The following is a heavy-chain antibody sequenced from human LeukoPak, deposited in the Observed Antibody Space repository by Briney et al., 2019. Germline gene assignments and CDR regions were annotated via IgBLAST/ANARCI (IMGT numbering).Heavy chain of an antibody. CDR2: INHSGST. Sequence: SETLSLTCAVYGGSFSGYYRSWLRQPPGKGLEWIGEINHSGSTNYNPSLKSRVTISVDTSKNQFSLKLSSVTAADTAVYYCARRRRWLGISYYFDYWGQGTLVTVSS. J-gene: IGHJ4*02. D-gene: IGHD5-24*01. CDR3: ARRRRWLGISYYFDY. V-gene: IGHV4-34*01. CDR1: GGSFSGYY.